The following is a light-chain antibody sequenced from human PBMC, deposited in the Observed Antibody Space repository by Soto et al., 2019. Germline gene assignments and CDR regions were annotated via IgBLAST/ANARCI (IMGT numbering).Light chain of an antibody. V-gene: IGKV1-8*01. CDR2: AAS. Sequence: AIRMTQSPSSLSASTGDRVTITCRASPGISSYLAWYQQKPGKAPKLLIYAASTLQSGVPSRFSGSGSGTDFTLTIICLQSEDFATYYCQQYYSYPLTFGPGTKVDIK. CDR3: QQYYSYPLT. J-gene: IGKJ3*01. CDR1: PGISSY.